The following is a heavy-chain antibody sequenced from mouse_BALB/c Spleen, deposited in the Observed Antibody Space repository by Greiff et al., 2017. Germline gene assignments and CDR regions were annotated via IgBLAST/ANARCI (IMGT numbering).Heavy chain of an antibody. Sequence: EVQLQESGPELVKPGASVKMSCKASGYTFTSYVMHWVKQEPGQGLEWIGYINPYNDGTKYNEKFKGKATLTSDKSSSTAYMELSSLTSEDSAVYYCAGITTVVGYYAMDYWGQGTSVTVSS. CDR3: AGITTVVGYYAMDY. CDR1: GYTFTSYV. CDR2: INPYNDGT. J-gene: IGHJ4*01. V-gene: IGHV1-14*01. D-gene: IGHD1-1*01.